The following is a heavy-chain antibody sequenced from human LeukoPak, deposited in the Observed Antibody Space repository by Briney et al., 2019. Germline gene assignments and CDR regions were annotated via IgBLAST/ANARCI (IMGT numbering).Heavy chain of an antibody. J-gene: IGHJ6*03. D-gene: IGHD4-11*01. Sequence: GGSLRLSCAASGFTFSSYAMSWVRQAPGKGLEWVSAISGSGGSTYYADSVKGRFTISRENATNSLYLQMNSLRAEDTALYFCARELLTYSNHKLGHYMDVWGKGTTVTVSS. CDR3: ARELLTYSNHKLGHYMDV. CDR2: ISGSGGST. CDR1: GFTFSSYA. V-gene: IGHV3-23*01.